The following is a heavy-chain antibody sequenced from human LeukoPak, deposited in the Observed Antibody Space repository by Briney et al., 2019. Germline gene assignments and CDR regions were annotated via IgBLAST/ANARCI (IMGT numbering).Heavy chain of an antibody. V-gene: IGHV1-2*02. D-gene: IGHD3-22*01. CDR2: INPNSGGT. J-gene: IGHJ3*01. CDR1: AYTFTDYY. Sequence: ASVKVSGKASAYTFTDYYIHWVRQAPGQGLEWMGWINPNSGGTNYAQKFQGRVTMTRDTSISTAYMELSRLRSDDTAVYYCAGVGQIITMIASHPPLAWGQGTMVTVSS. CDR3: AGVGQIITMIASHPPLA.